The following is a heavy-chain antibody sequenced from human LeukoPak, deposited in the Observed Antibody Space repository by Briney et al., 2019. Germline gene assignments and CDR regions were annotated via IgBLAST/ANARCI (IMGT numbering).Heavy chain of an antibody. CDR3: TTDRYYDNSELQFQH. CDR1: GFAFRNAW. D-gene: IGHD3-22*01. CDR2: IKRETDGGTI. J-gene: IGHJ1*01. V-gene: IGHV3-15*01. Sequence: KPGGSLRLSCAASGFAFRNAWMSWVRQAPGKGLEWLGRIKRETDGGTIDYAAPVKGRFTISRDDSRNTLYLQMDSLKIEDTAVYYCTTDRYYDNSELQFQHWGQGTLVTVSS.